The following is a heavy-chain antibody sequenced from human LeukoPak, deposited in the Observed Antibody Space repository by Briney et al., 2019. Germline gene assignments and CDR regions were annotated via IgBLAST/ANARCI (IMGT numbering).Heavy chain of an antibody. D-gene: IGHD6-19*01. CDR3: TTRSAVAGKGFDY. Sequence: GGSLRLSCAASGFTFSNAWMSWVRQAPGKGLEWVGRIKSKADGGTTDYAAPVKGRFTISRDDSKNTLYLQMNSLKTEDTAVYYCTTRSAVAGKGFDYWGQGTLVTVSS. CDR2: IKSKADGGTT. V-gene: IGHV3-15*01. CDR1: GFTFSNAW. J-gene: IGHJ4*02.